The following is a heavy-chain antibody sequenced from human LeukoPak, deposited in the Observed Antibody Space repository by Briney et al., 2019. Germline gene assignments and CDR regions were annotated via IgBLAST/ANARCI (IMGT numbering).Heavy chain of an antibody. D-gene: IGHD2-2*01. V-gene: IGHV4-59*01. Sequence: SETLSLTRTVSGGSISSYYWSWIRQPPGKGLEWLGYIYYSGSTNYNPSLKSRVTISVDTSKNQFSLKLSSVTAADTAVYYCARGLVVPAAMPELDYYYYGMDVWGQGTTVTVSS. CDR3: ARGLVVPAAMPELDYYYYGMDV. CDR1: GGSISSYY. J-gene: IGHJ6*02. CDR2: IYYSGST.